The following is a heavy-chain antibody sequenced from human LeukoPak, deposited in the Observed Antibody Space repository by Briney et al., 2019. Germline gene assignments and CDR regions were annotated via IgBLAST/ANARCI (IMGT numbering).Heavy chain of an antibody. CDR1: GGFISKSNYY. Sequence: SETLSLTRTVSGGFISKSNYYWGWIRQPPGKGLVWIGNIYYTGRTYYNSSLNSRVTISVDASKNQFSLRLTSLTAAATAVHYCVRLYYYYDSRPLPWGHGTLVTASS. CDR3: VRLYYYYDSRPLP. CDR2: IYYTGRT. J-gene: IGHJ4*01. D-gene: IGHD3-10*01. V-gene: IGHV4-39*01.